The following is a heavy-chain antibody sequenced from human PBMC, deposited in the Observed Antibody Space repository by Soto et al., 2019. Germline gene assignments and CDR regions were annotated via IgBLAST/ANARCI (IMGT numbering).Heavy chain of an antibody. V-gene: IGHV3-30-3*01. CDR3: ASDPTYYYYGMDV. CDR1: GFTFSSYA. J-gene: IGHJ6*02. Sequence: ESGGGVVQPGRSLRLSCAASGFTFSSYAMHWVRQAPGKGLEWVAVISYDGSNKYYADSVKGRFTISRDNSKNTLYLQMNSLRAEDTAVYYCASDPTYYYYGMDVWGQGTTVTVSS. CDR2: ISYDGSNK.